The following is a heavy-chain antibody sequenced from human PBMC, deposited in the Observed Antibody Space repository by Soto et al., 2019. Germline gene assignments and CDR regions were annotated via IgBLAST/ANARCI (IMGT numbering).Heavy chain of an antibody. J-gene: IGHJ4*02. Sequence: LRLSCAASGFSFEEYEMNWVRQAPGQGLEWVSYINQYGKITYYADSVKGRFTVSRDDAKNSLFLQMDSLRAEDTALYYCARAAWSDEGWDHWGQGILVTVSS. CDR2: INQYGKIT. CDR3: ARAAWSDEGWDH. D-gene: IGHD1-26*01. V-gene: IGHV3-48*03. CDR1: GFSFEEYE.